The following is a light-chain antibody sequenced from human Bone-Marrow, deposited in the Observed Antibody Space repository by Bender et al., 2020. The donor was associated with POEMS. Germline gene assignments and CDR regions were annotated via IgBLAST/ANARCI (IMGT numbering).Light chain of an antibody. Sequence: QSALTQPASMSGSPGQSITISCTGTSSDIGAYNYVSWYQQHPGKAPKVIIYDVSHRPSGVPHRFSGSKSGNTASLTVSGLQAEDEADYYCSSYAGSNNLVFGGGTKLTVL. CDR1: SSDIGAYNY. J-gene: IGLJ2*01. CDR2: DVS. CDR3: SSYAGSNNLV. V-gene: IGLV2-8*01.